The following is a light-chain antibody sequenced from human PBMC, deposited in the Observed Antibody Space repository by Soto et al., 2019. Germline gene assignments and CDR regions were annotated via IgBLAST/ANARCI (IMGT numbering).Light chain of an antibody. CDR1: QSVSNNY. V-gene: IGKV3-20*01. J-gene: IGKJ5*01. CDR2: GAS. CDR3: QQYDYSPIT. Sequence: ILLTQAPGPLSLYPGERATLSCRASQSVSNNYLAWYQQKPGQAPRLLIYGASNRATGIPDRFSGSGSGTDFTLTISRLEPEDFAVYYCQQYDYSPITFGQGTRLEIK.